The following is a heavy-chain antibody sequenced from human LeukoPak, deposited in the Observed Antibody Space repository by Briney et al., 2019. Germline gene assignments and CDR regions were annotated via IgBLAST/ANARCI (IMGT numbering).Heavy chain of an antibody. D-gene: IGHD2-8*01. CDR2: IKNKLDGGTV. CDR1: GFTFSNAW. J-gene: IGHJ4*02. CDR3: ATEYGYFDS. V-gene: IGHV3-15*01. Sequence: GGSLRLSCAASGFTFSNAWMSWVRQAPGEGPEWVGRIKNKLDGGTVDSAAPMKDRFTISRDDSKNTLYLQLNSLKNEDTAVYYCATEYGYFDSWGQGTLVTVSS.